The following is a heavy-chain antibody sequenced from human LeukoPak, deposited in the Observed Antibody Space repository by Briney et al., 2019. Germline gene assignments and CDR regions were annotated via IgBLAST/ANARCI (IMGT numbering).Heavy chain of an antibody. D-gene: IGHD4-23*01. J-gene: IGHJ3*02. CDR2: INPSGDNT. Sequence: ASVKVSCKASGYTFTNNFMHWVRQAPGQGLEWIGIINPSGDNTWYAQKFQGRVTMTRDMATSTDYLEVSSLRSEDTAVYYCARGYGGNEFDIWGQGTMVTVSS. CDR1: GYTFTNNF. V-gene: IGHV1-46*01. CDR3: ARGYGGNEFDI.